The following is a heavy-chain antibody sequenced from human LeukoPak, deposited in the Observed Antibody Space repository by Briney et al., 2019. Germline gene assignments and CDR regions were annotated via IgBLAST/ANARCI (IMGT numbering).Heavy chain of an antibody. CDR3: ARESVAVAVFDY. CDR1: GGSIGSYY. J-gene: IGHJ4*02. Sequence: SDTLSLTCTVSGGSIGSYYWSWIRQPAGKGLEWIGRSYTSGSTNYNPSLKSRVTMSLDTSKNQLSLNLSSVTAADTAVYYCARESVAVAVFDYWGQGTLVTVSS. CDR2: SYTSGST. D-gene: IGHD6-19*01. V-gene: IGHV4-4*07.